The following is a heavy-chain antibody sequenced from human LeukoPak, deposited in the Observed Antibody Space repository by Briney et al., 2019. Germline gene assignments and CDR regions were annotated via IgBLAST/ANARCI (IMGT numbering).Heavy chain of an antibody. CDR2: ISGSGGST. CDR1: GFTFSSYA. CDR3: ARVEIGIAAAGQKKNWFDP. D-gene: IGHD6-13*01. J-gene: IGHJ5*02. V-gene: IGHV3-23*01. Sequence: PGGSLRLSCAASGFTFSSYAMSWVRQAPGKGLEWVSAISGSGGSTYYADSVKGRFTISRDNSKNTLYLQMNSLRSEDTAVYYCARVEIGIAAAGQKKNWFDPWGQGTLVTVSS.